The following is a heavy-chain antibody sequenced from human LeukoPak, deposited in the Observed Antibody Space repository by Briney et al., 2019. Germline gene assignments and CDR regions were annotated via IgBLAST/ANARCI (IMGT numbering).Heavy chain of an antibody. Sequence: SETLSLTCTVSGYSISSSSYYWGWIRQPPGKGLEWIGSIYYSGSTYYNPSLKSRVTISVDTSKNQFSLKLSSVTAADTAVYYCARQALVPAAPDYWGQGTLVTVSS. D-gene: IGHD2-2*01. V-gene: IGHV4-39*01. J-gene: IGHJ4*02. CDR1: GYSISSSSYY. CDR3: ARQALVPAAPDY. CDR2: IYYSGST.